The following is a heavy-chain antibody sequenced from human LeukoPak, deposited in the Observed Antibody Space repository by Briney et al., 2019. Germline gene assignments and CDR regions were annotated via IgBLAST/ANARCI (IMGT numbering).Heavy chain of an antibody. CDR1: GFTFDDYG. Sequence: GGSLRLSCAASGFTFDDYGMSWVRQAPGKGLEWVSGINWNGGSTGYADSVKGRFTISRDNAKNSLYLQMNSLRAEDTALYYCAREAYSSSNDYALFNAFDIWGQGTMVTVSS. CDR2: INWNGGST. CDR3: AREAYSSSNDYALFNAFDI. V-gene: IGHV3-20*04. J-gene: IGHJ3*02. D-gene: IGHD2-2*01.